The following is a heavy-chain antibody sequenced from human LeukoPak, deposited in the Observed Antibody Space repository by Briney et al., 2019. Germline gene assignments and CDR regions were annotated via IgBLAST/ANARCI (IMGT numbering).Heavy chain of an antibody. Sequence: PGGSLRLSCAASGFTFSSYGMHWVRQAPGKGLEWVAVISYDGSNKYYADSVKGRFTISRDNSKNTLYLQMNSLRAEDTAVYYCTPGYCSSTSCPPFDYWGQGTLVTVSS. CDR3: TPGYCSSTSCPPFDY. J-gene: IGHJ4*02. D-gene: IGHD2-2*01. CDR2: ISYDGSNK. V-gene: IGHV3-30*03. CDR1: GFTFSSYG.